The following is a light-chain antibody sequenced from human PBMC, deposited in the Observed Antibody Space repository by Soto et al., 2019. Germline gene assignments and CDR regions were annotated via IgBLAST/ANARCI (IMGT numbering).Light chain of an antibody. CDR2: WAS. Sequence: DILMTQSPDSLAVSLGERATINCKSSQSVLYIPTNKNYLAWYQQKPGQPPKLLIYWASTRESGVPDRFSGIGSGTDFTLTISSLQAEDVAVYYCQQYFTTPRLGFGGGTKVDIK. CDR3: QQYFTTPRLG. J-gene: IGKJ4*01. CDR1: QSVLYIPTNKNY. V-gene: IGKV4-1*01.